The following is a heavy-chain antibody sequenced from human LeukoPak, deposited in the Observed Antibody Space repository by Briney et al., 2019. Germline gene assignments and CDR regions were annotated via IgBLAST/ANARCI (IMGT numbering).Heavy chain of an antibody. D-gene: IGHD5-24*01. CDR3: ARPGEMATMDAFDI. V-gene: IGHV5-51*01. J-gene: IGHJ3*02. Sequence: GESLKISCKGSGYSFTSYWIGWVRPMPGKGLEWIGIIYPGESDTRYSASFQGQVTISADQSISTAYLQWSSLKASDTAMYYCARPGEMATMDAFDIWGQGTMVTVSS. CDR2: IYPGESDT. CDR1: GYSFTSYW.